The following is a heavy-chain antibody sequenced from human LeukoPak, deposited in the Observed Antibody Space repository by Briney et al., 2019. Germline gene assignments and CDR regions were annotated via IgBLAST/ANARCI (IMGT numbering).Heavy chain of an antibody. D-gene: IGHD6-13*01. CDR2: IYYRGST. CDR3: ARARRSSSWYYWYFDL. Sequence: SETLSLTCTVSGGSITSGDYYWNWIRQPPGKGLEWIGYIYYRGSTYYNPSLKSRVTISVDTSKNQFSLKLSSVTAADTAVYYCARARRSSSWYYWYFDLWGRGTLVTVSS. J-gene: IGHJ2*01. V-gene: IGHV4-30-4*02. CDR1: GGSITSGDYY.